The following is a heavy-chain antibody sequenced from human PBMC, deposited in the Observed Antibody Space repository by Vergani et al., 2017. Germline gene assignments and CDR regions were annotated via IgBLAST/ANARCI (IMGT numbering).Heavy chain of an antibody. Sequence: EMQLVESGGGLVQPGGSLRLSGAASGFTFSSYEMNWVRQAPGKGLEWVSYISSSGSTIYYADSVKGRFTFSRDNAKNSLYLQMNSLRAEDTAVYYCAREAPVTPGDYFDYWGQGTLVTVSS. J-gene: IGHJ4*02. CDR3: AREAPVTPGDYFDY. CDR2: ISSSGSTI. CDR1: GFTFSSYE. D-gene: IGHD7-27*01. V-gene: IGHV3-48*03.